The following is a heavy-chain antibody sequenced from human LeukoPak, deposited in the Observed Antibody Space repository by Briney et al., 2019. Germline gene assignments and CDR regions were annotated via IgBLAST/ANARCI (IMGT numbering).Heavy chain of an antibody. D-gene: IGHD2-15*01. Sequence: SETLSLTCAVSGYSISSGYYWGWIRQPPGKGLEWIGSIYHSGSTYYNPSLKSRVTISVDTSKNQFSLKLSSVTAADTAVYYCARSRRLLVFDYWGQGTLATVSS. J-gene: IGHJ4*02. CDR1: GYSISSGYY. CDR2: IYHSGST. V-gene: IGHV4-38-2*01. CDR3: ARSRRLLVFDY.